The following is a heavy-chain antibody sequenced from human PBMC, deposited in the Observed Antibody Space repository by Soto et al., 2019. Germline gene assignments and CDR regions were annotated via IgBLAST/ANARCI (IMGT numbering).Heavy chain of an antibody. CDR2: IYPGDSDT. J-gene: IGHJ6*02. CDR1: GNSFNNW. CDR3: VRMGFSGGGYLSYYYYGMDI. V-gene: IGHV5-51*01. Sequence: GESLKISCKGLGNSFNNWIGWVRQMPGKGLEWVGIIYPGDSDTRYSPSFQGQVTISADKSISTAYLQWSSLKASDTAMYYCVRMGFSGGGYLSYYYYGMDIWGQGTTVTVSS. D-gene: IGHD5-12*01.